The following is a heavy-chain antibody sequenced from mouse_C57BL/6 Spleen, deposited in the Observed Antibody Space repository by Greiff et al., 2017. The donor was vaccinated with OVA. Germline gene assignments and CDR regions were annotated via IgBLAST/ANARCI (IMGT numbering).Heavy chain of an antibody. D-gene: IGHD2-4*01. CDR3: ARDGLRRGFAY. CDR1: GYSITSGYY. Sequence: EVQLVESGPGLVKPSQSLSLTCSVTGYSITSGYYWNWIRQFPGNKLEWMGYISYDGSNNYNPSLKNRISITRDTSKNQFFLKLNSVTTEDTATYYCARDGLRRGFAYWGQGTLVTVSA. J-gene: IGHJ3*01. CDR2: ISYDGSN. V-gene: IGHV3-6*01.